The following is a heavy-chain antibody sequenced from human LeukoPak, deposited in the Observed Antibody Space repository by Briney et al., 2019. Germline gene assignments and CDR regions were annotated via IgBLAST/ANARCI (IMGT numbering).Heavy chain of an antibody. CDR1: GFAFSSSW. CDR2: INLDGSTK. Sequence: GSLRLSCVASGFAFSSSWMAWVRQAPGKGLEWVANINLDGSTKNYVDSVRGRFTISRDNSKNSLYLQMNSLRAADTSVYHCARDSGYSAFDYWGQGTPVTVSS. V-gene: IGHV3-7*05. CDR3: ARDSGYSAFDY. J-gene: IGHJ4*02. D-gene: IGHD5-12*01.